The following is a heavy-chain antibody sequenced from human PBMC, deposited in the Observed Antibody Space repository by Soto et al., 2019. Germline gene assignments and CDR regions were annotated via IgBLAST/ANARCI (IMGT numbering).Heavy chain of an antibody. V-gene: IGHV1-69*13. Sequence: SVKVSCKASGGTFSSYAISWVRQAPGQGLEWMGGIIPIFGTANYAQKFQGRVTITADESTSTAYMELSSLRSVDTAVYYCASAGGSYFVQLFYYYCGMDVWGQGTTVNVSS. CDR3: ASAGGSYFVQLFYYYCGMDV. J-gene: IGHJ6*02. CDR1: GGTFSSYA. D-gene: IGHD1-26*01. CDR2: IIPIFGTA.